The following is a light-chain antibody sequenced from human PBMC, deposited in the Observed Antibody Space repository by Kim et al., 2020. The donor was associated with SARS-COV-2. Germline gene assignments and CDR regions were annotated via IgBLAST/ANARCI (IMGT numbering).Light chain of an antibody. CDR2: AAS. V-gene: IGKV1-39*01. J-gene: IGKJ1*01. CDR1: QSIKSY. CDR3: RQSYGTPQA. Sequence: DIQMTQSPSSLSTSVGDRVTITCRASQSIKSYLNWYQQKPGKAPKLLIYAASSLQSGVPSRFSGTGSGTDFTLTINTLQPEDFATYYCRQSYGTPQAFGQGTKVDIK.